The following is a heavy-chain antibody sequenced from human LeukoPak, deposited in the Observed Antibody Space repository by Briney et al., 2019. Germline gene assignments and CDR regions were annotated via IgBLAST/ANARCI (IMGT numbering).Heavy chain of an antibody. V-gene: IGHV4-34*01. Sequence: SETLSLTCAVYGGSFSGYYWSWIRQPPGKGLEWIGEINHSGSTNYNPSLKSRVTISVDTSKNQFSLKLSSVTAADTAVYYCARRPLYPRLSIGYYKDYYYMDVWGKGTTVTVSS. J-gene: IGHJ6*03. CDR3: ARRPLYPRLSIGYYKDYYYMDV. CDR2: INHSGST. CDR1: GGSFSGYY. D-gene: IGHD3-22*01.